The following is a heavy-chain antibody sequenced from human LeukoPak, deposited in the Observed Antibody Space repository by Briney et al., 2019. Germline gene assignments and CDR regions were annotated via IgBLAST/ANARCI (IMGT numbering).Heavy chain of an antibody. CDR3: AREKSGYYYGMDV. CDR1: GFTFSSYA. CDR2: ISYDGSNK. D-gene: IGHD3-10*01. V-gene: IGHV3-30-3*01. Sequence: GGSLRLSCAASGFTFSSYAMHWVRQAPGKGLEWVAVISYDGSNKYYADSVKGRFTISRDNSKNTLYLQMNSLRAEDMAVYYCAREKSGYYYGMDVWGQGTTVTVSS. J-gene: IGHJ6*02.